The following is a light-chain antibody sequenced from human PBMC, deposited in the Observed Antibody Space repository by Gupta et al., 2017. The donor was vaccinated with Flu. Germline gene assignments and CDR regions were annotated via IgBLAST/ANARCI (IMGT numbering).Light chain of an antibody. CDR3: MRDSYPCT. V-gene: IGKV2-30*01. J-gene: IGKJ2*02. Sequence: RVTGGQPASISYRYSQSFVYKNGNTYLSWFQQRGGQSPRRLLYEVSNRESGVPDRFSGSGSGTDFTLNISRVEAEDVGVYYCMRDSYPCTFGQGTRLE. CDR2: EVS. CDR1: QSFVYKNGNTY.